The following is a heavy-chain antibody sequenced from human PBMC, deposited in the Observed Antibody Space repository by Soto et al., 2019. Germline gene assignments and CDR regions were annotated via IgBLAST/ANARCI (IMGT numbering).Heavy chain of an antibody. CDR2: ISAYNGNT. Sequence: QVQLVQSGAEVKKPGASVKVSCKASGYTFTSYGISWVRQAPGQGLEWMGWISAYNGNTNYAQKLQGRVTMTTDTTTGTAYREARSQRCDDTAVYSCARDKGDGSGSDYGYWGQGTLVTVSS. CDR1: GYTFTSYG. J-gene: IGHJ4*02. CDR3: ARDKGDGSGSDYGY. D-gene: IGHD3-10*01. V-gene: IGHV1-18*01.